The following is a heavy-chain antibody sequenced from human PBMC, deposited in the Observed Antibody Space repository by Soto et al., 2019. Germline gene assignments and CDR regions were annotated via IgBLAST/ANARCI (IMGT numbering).Heavy chain of an antibody. CDR1: GGSITGYY. CDR2: IYFSGTT. J-gene: IGHJ4*02. Sequence: PSETLSLTCSVSGGSITGYYWNWVRQPPGKGLEWIGYIYFSGTTNYNPSLKSRLTISVDTSKNQFSLRLSSVTAADTAVYYCVRGYGGYNHYFDSWGQGTLVTSPQ. D-gene: IGHD5-12*01. V-gene: IGHV4-59*01. CDR3: VRGYGGYNHYFDS.